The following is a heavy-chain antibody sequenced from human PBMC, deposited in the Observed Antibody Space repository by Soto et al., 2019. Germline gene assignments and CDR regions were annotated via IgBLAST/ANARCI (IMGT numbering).Heavy chain of an antibody. CDR3: AREIDINEGYMDV. CDR2: IYYSGST. CDR1: GGSISSGGYY. D-gene: IGHD5-12*01. J-gene: IGHJ6*03. Sequence: LSLTCTVSGGSISSGGYYWSWIRQHPGKGLEWIGYIYYSGSTYYNPSLKSRVTISVDTSKNQFSLKLSSVTAADTAVYYCAREIDINEGYMDVWGKGTTVTVSS. V-gene: IGHV4-31*02.